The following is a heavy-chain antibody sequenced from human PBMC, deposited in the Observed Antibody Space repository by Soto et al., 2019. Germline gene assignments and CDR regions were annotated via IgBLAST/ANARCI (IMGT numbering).Heavy chain of an antibody. Sequence: SETLSLTCSFSVGSVRSGNHFCNWIRQPPGRGLEWLGYMYYTGVTNYNPSLKSRVSMSVDTSKDQFSLNLTSLTAADTAVYYCARGRETLGYYGLEVWGQGTTVSVSS. CDR1: VGSVRSGNHF. CDR3: ARGRETLGYYGLEV. V-gene: IGHV4-61*01. CDR2: MYYTGVT. J-gene: IGHJ6*01.